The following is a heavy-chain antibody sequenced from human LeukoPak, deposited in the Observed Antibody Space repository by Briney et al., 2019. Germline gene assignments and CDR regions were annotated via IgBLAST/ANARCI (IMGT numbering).Heavy chain of an antibody. V-gene: IGHV4-34*01. D-gene: IGHD3-10*01. CDR2: INHSGST. CDR1: GGSFSGYY. J-gene: IGHJ4*02. CDR3: ARGAMVRGVRGDY. Sequence: PSETLSLTCAVYGGSFSGYYWSWIRQPPGKGLEWIGEINHSGSTNYNPSLKSRVTISVDTSKNQFSLKLSSVTAADTAVYYCARGAMVRGVRGDYWGQGTLVTVSS.